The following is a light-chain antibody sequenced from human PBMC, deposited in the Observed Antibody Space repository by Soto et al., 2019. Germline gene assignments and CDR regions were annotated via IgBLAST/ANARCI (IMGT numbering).Light chain of an antibody. CDR2: GAS. CDR3: QQYGSSPWT. J-gene: IGKJ1*01. CDR1: QSVSSSY. Sequence: EIVMTQSPATLSVSPGERATLSCRASQSVSSSYLAWYQQKPGQAPRLLIYGASSRATGIPDRFSGSGSGRDFTLTISRLETEDFAVYYCQQYGSSPWTFGQGTKVDIK. V-gene: IGKV3-20*01.